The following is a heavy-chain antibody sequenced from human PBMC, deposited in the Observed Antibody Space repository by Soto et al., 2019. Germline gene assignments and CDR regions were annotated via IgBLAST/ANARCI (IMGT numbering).Heavy chain of an antibody. D-gene: IGHD5-12*01. Sequence: PGGSLRLSCAASGFAFTNAWMSWVRQAPGKALEWVGRIRSKIDGGTTDYAAPVKGRFTISRDDSKNTLYLLMNSLRAENTAFYYCARGHGVATTMGWFDPWGQGTLVTVSS. V-gene: IGHV3-15*01. J-gene: IGHJ5*02. CDR1: GFAFTNAW. CDR3: ARGHGVATTMGWFDP. CDR2: IRSKIDGGTT.